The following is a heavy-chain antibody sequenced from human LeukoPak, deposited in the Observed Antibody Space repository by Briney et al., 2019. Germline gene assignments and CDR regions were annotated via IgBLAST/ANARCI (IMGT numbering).Heavy chain of an antibody. CDR3: ARILEGSGAAFDI. CDR1: GGSMNNYY. J-gene: IGHJ3*02. D-gene: IGHD1-26*01. V-gene: IGHV4-59*01. CDR2: IHYTGIT. Sequence: PSETLSLTCIVSGGSMNNYYWSWIRQPPGKGLEWIAYIHYTGITNYNPFLKSRVTISLDTSKNQFSLKLNSVTAADTAFYYCARILEGSGAAFDIWGQGTMVTASS.